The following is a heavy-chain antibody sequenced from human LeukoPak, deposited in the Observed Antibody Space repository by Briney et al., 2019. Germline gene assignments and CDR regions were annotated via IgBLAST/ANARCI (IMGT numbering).Heavy chain of an antibody. CDR2: IYSGGYT. D-gene: IGHD6-13*01. V-gene: IGHV3-53*01. Sequence: GGSLRLSCAASGFTVSNNYMSWVRQAPGKGLGWVSVIYSGGYTYYADSVKGRFTISRDHSKNTLFLQMNSLRAEDTAVYYCARESAAGTEDYWGQGTLVTVSS. CDR1: GFTVSNNY. J-gene: IGHJ4*02. CDR3: ARESAAGTEDY.